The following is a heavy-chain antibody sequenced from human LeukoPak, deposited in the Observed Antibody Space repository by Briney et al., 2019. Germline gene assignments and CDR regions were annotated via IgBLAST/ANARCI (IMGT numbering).Heavy chain of an antibody. CDR2: INPNSGGT. Sequence: ASVKVSCKASGYTFTGYYMHWVRQAPGQGLEWMGWINPNSGGTNFAQKFQGRVTMTRDTSISTAYMELSGLRSDDTALYYCSHYYDHAFDIWGQGTMVTVSS. D-gene: IGHD3-22*01. CDR3: SHYYDHAFDI. V-gene: IGHV1-2*02. CDR1: GYTFTGYY. J-gene: IGHJ3*02.